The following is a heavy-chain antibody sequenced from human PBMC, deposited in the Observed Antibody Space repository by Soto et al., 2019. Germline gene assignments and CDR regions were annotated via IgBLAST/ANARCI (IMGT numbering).Heavy chain of an antibody. V-gene: IGHV1-2*04. J-gene: IGHJ4*02. CDR2: INPNSGGT. CDR1: GYTFTGYY. CDR3: ARGEYNWNDGRVRRRPSPQRNFDY. Sequence: QVQLVQSGAEVKKPGASVKVSCKASGYTFTGYYMHWVRQAPGQGLEWMGWINPNSGGTNYAQKFQGWVTMTRDTSISTAYMELSRLRSDDTAVYYCARGEYNWNDGRVRRRPSPQRNFDYWGQGTLVTVSS. D-gene: IGHD1-1*01.